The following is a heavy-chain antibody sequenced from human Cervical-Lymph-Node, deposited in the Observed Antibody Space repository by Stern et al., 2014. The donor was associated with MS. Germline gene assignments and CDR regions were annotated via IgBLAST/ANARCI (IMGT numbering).Heavy chain of an antibody. J-gene: IGHJ5*02. V-gene: IGHV3-9*01. CDR3: AKDRGTSLSYSGWYVH. Sequence: EVQLVESGGGLVQPGRSLRLPCAASGFTFDDYAMHWVRQPPGKGLEGVSGSSWSSGTIGYADSVKGRFAISRDNAKNSLYLQMNSLRAEDTALYYCAKDRGTSLSYSGWYVHWGQGTLVTVSS. CDR1: GFTFDDYA. CDR2: SSWSSGTI. D-gene: IGHD5-12*01.